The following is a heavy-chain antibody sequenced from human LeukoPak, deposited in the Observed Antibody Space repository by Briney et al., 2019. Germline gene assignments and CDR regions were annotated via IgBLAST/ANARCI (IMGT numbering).Heavy chain of an antibody. V-gene: IGHV4-59*08. CDR1: GGSISSYY. Sequence: SSETLSLTCTVSGGSISSYYWSWIRQPPGKGLEWIGYIYYSGSTNYNPSLKSRVTISVDTSKNQFSLKLSPVTAADTAVYYCAGQRLADPFDYWGQGTLVTVSS. CDR2: IYYSGST. CDR3: AGQRLADPFDY. J-gene: IGHJ4*02.